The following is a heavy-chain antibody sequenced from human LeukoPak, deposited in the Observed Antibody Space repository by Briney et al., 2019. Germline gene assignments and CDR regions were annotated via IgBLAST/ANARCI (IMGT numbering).Heavy chain of an antibody. D-gene: IGHD3-22*01. CDR3: ARDRAVTMIVVDNWFGP. V-gene: IGHV1-46*01. CDR2: INPSGGST. Sequence: GASVKVSCKASGYTFTSYYMHWVRQAPGQGLEWMGIINPSGGSTSYAQKFQGRVTMTRDTSTSTVYMELSSLRSEDTAVYYCARDRAVTMIVVDNWFGPWGQGTLVTVSS. CDR1: GYTFTSYY. J-gene: IGHJ5*02.